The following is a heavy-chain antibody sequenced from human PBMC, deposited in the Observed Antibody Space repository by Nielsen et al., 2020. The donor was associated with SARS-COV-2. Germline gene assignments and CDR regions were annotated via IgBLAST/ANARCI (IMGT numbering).Heavy chain of an antibody. D-gene: IGHD3-3*01. CDR2: IIPIFGTA. V-gene: IGHV1-69*13. Sequence: SVKVSCKASGGTFSSYAISWVRQAPGQGLEWMGGIIPIFGTANYAQKFQGRVTITADESTSTAYMELRSLRSDDTAVYYCARDFDFWSGPLFDYWGQGTLVTVSS. J-gene: IGHJ4*02. CDR3: ARDFDFWSGPLFDY. CDR1: GGTFSSYA.